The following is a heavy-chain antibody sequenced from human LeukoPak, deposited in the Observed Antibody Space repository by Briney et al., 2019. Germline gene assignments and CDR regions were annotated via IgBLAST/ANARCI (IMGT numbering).Heavy chain of an antibody. CDR3: ARGRDWTDVGVDY. Sequence: ASVKVSCKASGYTFTSYDINWVRQSTGQGLEWMGWMNPNSGNTGYAQKFQGGVTMTRNTSISTAYMELSSLRSEDTAVYYCARGRDWTDVGVDYWGQGTLVTVSS. J-gene: IGHJ4*02. CDR1: GYTFTSYD. CDR2: MNPNSGNT. V-gene: IGHV1-8*01. D-gene: IGHD1-1*01.